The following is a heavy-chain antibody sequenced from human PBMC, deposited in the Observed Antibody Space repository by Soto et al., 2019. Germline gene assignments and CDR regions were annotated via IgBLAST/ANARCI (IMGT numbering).Heavy chain of an antibody. J-gene: IGHJ4*02. V-gene: IGHV4-30-4*01. CDR2: IYYSGNT. CDR1: GGSTSSDNY. CDR3: AREGCDSSDGLYYFDS. Sequence: QVQLQESGPGLVKPSQTLSLTCTVSGGSTSSDNYWSWIRQPPGKGLEWIGNIYYSGNTDYNPSLKSRLAISMDTSKNQFSVKLSSVTAAATAVYFCAREGCDSSDGLYYFDSWGQGSLVTVSS. D-gene: IGHD3-3*01.